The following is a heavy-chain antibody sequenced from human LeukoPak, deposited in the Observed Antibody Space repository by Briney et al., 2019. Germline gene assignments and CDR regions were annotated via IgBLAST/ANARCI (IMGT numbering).Heavy chain of an antibody. V-gene: IGHV3-64*04. D-gene: IGHD3-10*01. CDR3: ARNCYGSGSFYNDYCDY. CDR2: ISSNGGNT. CDR1: GFTFSSYA. J-gene: IGHJ4*02. Sequence: TGGSLRLSCSASGFTFSSYAMHWVRQAPGKGLEYVSAISSNGGNTYYADSVKGRFTISRDNAKNSLYLQMNSLRAENTALYYCARNCYGSGSFYNDYCDYWGQGTLVTVSS.